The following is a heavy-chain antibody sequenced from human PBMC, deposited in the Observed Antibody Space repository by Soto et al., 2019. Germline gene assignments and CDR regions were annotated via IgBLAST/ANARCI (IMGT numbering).Heavy chain of an antibody. CDR3: ARASRRGLRFLEWSYYFDY. V-gene: IGHV1-46*01. CDR1: GYTFTSYY. D-gene: IGHD3-3*01. CDR2: INPSGGST. J-gene: IGHJ4*02. Sequence: QVQLVQSGAEVKKPGASVKVSCKASGYTFTSYYMHWVRQAPGQGLEWMGIINPSGGSTSYAQKFQGRVTMTRDTSTSTVYMELSSLRSEDTAGYYCARASRRGLRFLEWSYYFDYWGQGTLVTVSS.